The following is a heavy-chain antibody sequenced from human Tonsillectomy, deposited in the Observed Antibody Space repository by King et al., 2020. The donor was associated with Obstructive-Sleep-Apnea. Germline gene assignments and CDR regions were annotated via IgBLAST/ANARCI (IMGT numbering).Heavy chain of an antibody. CDR2: IYSGGGT. CDR3: ASNNYVSSIDAFDI. CDR1: GFSVSATY. J-gene: IGHJ3*02. Sequence: VQLVESGGGLVQPGESLRLSCAASGFSVSATYMTWVRQAPGKGLEWVSIIYSGGGTDYADSVKGRFTISRYKSENTLSLQMNSLTAHDTAIYYCASNNYVSSIDAFDIWGQGTAVTVS. D-gene: IGHD3-10*02. V-gene: IGHV3-53*04.